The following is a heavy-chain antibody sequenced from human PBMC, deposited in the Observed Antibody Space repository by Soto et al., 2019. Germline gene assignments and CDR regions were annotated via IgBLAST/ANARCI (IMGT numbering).Heavy chain of an antibody. J-gene: IGHJ4*02. Sequence: QVQLVQSGTEVKKPGASVNLSCKASGYTFTNYAIHWVRQAPGQRLEWMVWINAGNGPTKYSQKFQGRVTVTRDPSATTAYMELSSLRSEDTAVYYCARGRWTQTTADYYLDYWGQGTLVTVSS. D-gene: IGHD1-1*01. CDR2: INAGNGPT. V-gene: IGHV1-3*01. CDR3: ARGRWTQTTADYYLDY. CDR1: GYTFTNYA.